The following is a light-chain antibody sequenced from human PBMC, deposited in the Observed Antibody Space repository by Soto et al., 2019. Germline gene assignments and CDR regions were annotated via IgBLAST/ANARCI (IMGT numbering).Light chain of an antibody. CDR3: HRFGSSPLDT. CDR1: QTISSSV. J-gene: IGKJ3*01. CDR2: RAS. Sequence: DIVLTQSPGTLSLSPGEIATLSCRASQTISSSVLAWYQQKPGQAPRLLIYRASRRAPGIPDRFSGSGSWTHFTLTISRLEPDDFAVYYCHRFGSSPLDTFGPGTKVEIK. V-gene: IGKV3-20*01.